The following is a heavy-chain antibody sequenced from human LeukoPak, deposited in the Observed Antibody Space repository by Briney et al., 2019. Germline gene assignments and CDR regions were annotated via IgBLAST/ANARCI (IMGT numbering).Heavy chain of an antibody. Sequence: QGSETLSLTCAVYGGSFSGYYWSWIRQPLGKGLEWIGEINHSGSTNYNPSLKSRVTISVDTSKNQFSLKLSSVTAADTAVYYCARGRSSIAARARRAFDIWGQGTMVTVSS. CDR1: GGSFSGYY. CDR3: ARGRSSIAARARRAFDI. D-gene: IGHD6-6*01. CDR2: INHSGST. V-gene: IGHV4-34*01. J-gene: IGHJ3*02.